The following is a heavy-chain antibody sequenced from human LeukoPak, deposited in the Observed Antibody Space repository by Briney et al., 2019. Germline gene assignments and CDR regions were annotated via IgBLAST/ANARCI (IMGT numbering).Heavy chain of an antibody. D-gene: IGHD1-26*01. CDR2: INSSGST. V-gene: IGHV4-4*07. J-gene: IGHJ4*02. CDR3: TRGEHDCDC. CDR1: GGSINFYY. Sequence: SETLSLACSVSGGSINFYYWNWIRQPAGKGLEWVGRINSSGSTNYNPSLKGRVTMSVDTSKNQFSLNLSSVTAADTAVYYCTRGEHDCDCWGQGTLVSVSS.